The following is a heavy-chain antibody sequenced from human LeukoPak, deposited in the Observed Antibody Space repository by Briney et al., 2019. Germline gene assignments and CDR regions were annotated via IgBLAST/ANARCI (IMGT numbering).Heavy chain of an antibody. J-gene: IGHJ4*02. CDR2: IYPGDSDT. CDR3: ARSNSGYHDSGGFDY. Sequence: GESLKISCKGSGYSFTSYWFGWVRQMPGKGLEWMGIIYPGDSDTRYSPSFQGQVTISADKSISTAYLQWSSLKASDTAMYYCARSNSGYHDSGGFDYWGQGTLVTVSS. V-gene: IGHV5-51*01. D-gene: IGHD5-12*01. CDR1: GYSFTSYW.